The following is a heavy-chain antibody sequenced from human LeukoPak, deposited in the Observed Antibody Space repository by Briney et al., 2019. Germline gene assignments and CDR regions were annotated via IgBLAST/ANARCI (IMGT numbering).Heavy chain of an antibody. CDR1: GGSISSGGYY. V-gene: IGHV4-31*03. Sequence: PSQTLSLTCTVSGGSISSGGYYWSWIRQHPGKGLEWIGYIYYSGSTYYNPSLKSRVTISVDTSKNQFSLKLSSVTAADTAVYYCARVRKTAIVVVPAAISRVDAFDIWGQGTMVTVSS. D-gene: IGHD2-2*01. CDR3: ARVRKTAIVVVPAAISRVDAFDI. J-gene: IGHJ3*02. CDR2: IYYSGST.